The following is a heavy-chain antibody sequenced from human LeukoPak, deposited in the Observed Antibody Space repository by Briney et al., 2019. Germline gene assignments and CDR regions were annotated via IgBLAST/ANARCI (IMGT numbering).Heavy chain of an antibody. CDR1: GFTFSSYT. D-gene: IGHD6-6*01. Sequence: GGSLRLSCAASGFTFSSYTMSWVRQAPGKGLEWVSAISGSGGSTYYADSVKGRFTISRDNSKNTLYLQMNSLRAEDTAVYYCAKRGLGYSSSGTIDYWGQGTLVTVSS. CDR2: ISGSGGST. J-gene: IGHJ4*02. V-gene: IGHV3-23*01. CDR3: AKRGLGYSSSGTIDY.